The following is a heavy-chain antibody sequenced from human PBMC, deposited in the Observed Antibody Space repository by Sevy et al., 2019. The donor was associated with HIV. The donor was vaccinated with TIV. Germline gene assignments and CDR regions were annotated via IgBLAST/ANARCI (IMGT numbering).Heavy chain of an antibody. Sequence: SETLSLTCTVSGGSITSLYWNWIRQPPGKGLGWIANIYYNGHINYNPTLTSRVTLSLATAKNQFSLRLSSVTAADTAMYYCAGENAWGRGYSWGQGTLVTVSS. V-gene: IGHV4-59*08. CDR3: AGENAWGRGYS. CDR1: GGSITSLY. D-gene: IGHD1-26*01. CDR2: IYYNGHI. J-gene: IGHJ4*02.